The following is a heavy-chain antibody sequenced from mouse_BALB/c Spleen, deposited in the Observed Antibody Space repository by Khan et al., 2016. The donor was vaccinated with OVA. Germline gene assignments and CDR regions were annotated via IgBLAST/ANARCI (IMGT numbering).Heavy chain of an antibody. Sequence: QVQLKESGPGLVAPSQSLSITCTVSGFSLVTYGVHWVRQSPGRGLEWLGVIWTGGSTNYNSALMSRLSIPKDNSKSQVFLKMNSLQTDDTAMDYYARETAYYGDYEAMDYWGQGTSVTVSS. D-gene: IGHD2-13*01. CDR1: GFSLVTYG. J-gene: IGHJ4*01. CDR3: ARETAYYGDYEAMDY. V-gene: IGHV2-9*02. CDR2: IWTGGST.